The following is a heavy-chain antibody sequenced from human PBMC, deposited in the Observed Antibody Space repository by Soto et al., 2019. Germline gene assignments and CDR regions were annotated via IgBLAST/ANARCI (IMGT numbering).Heavy chain of an antibody. V-gene: IGHV4-30-4*01. CDR3: ASGGYDSGEFDY. J-gene: IGHJ4*02. CDR2: IYYSGST. Sequence: TLSLTCTVSGGSISSGDYYWSWIRQPPGKGLEWIGYIYYSGSTYYNPSLKSRVTISVDTSKNQFSLKLSSVTAADTAVYYCASGGYDSGEFDYWGQGTLVTVSS. CDR1: GGSISSGDYY. D-gene: IGHD5-12*01.